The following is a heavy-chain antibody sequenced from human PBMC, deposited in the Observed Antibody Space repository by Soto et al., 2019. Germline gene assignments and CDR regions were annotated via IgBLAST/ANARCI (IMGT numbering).Heavy chain of an antibody. V-gene: IGHV3-48*02. CDR3: ARPEYSSSSYGMDV. J-gene: IGHJ6*02. Sequence: GGSLRLSCSASGLTFSSYSMNWVRQAPGKGLEWVSYISSSSSTIYYADSVKGRFTTSRDNAKNSLYLQMNSLRDEDTAVYYCARPEYSSSSYGMDVWGQGTTVTVSS. CDR1: GLTFSSYS. D-gene: IGHD6-6*01. CDR2: ISSSSSTI.